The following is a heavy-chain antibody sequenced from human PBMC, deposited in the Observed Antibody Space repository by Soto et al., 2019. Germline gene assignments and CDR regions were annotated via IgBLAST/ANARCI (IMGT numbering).Heavy chain of an antibody. D-gene: IGHD3-3*01. CDR2: ISGSGGST. V-gene: IGHV3-23*01. J-gene: IGHJ4*02. CDR3: AKDREYDFWSGYPYFDY. Sequence: EVQLLESGGGLVQPGGSLRLSCAASGFTFSSYAMSWVRQAPGKGLEWVSAISGSGGSTYYADSVKGRFTISRDNSKNTLYLHMNSLRAEDTAVYYCAKDREYDFWSGYPYFDYWGQGTLVTVSS. CDR1: GFTFSSYA.